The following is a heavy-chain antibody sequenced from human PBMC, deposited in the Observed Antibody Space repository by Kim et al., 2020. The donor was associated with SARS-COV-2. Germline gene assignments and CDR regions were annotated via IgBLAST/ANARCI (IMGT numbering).Heavy chain of an antibody. CDR2: ISGSGGST. J-gene: IGHJ6*02. CDR3: AKDAREERIGVVIQYYYGMDV. D-gene: IGHD3-22*01. V-gene: IGHV3-23*01. Sequence: GGSLRLSCAASGFTFSSYAMSWVRQAPGKGLEWVSVISGSGGSTYYADSVKGRFTISRDNSKNTLYLQMNSLRAEDTAVYYCAKDAREERIGVVIQYYYGMDVWGQGTTVTVP. CDR1: GFTFSSYA.